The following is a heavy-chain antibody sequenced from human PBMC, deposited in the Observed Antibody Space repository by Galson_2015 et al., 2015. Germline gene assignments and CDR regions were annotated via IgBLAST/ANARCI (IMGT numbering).Heavy chain of an antibody. D-gene: IGHD6-25*01. J-gene: IGHJ4*02. V-gene: IGHV3-7*01. Sequence: SLRLSCAASGFTFGRFWMSWVRQAPGKGLEWVANIKNDGSEKYYVDSVKGRFIISRDNAKNSLYLQMNSLRSEDTAFYYCARDHIAAGDYWGQGTLVTVSS. CDR1: GFTFGRFW. CDR2: IKNDGSEK. CDR3: ARDHIAAGDY.